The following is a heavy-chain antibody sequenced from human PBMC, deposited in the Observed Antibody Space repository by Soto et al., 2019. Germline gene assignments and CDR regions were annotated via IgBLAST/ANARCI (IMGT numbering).Heavy chain of an antibody. CDR3: AKDPLDYSNTPFYFDY. Sequence: PGGSLRLSCAAAGCTFSSYAMSWVRQAPGKGLEWISAISGSGGSTYYADSVKGRFTISRDNSKNTLYLQMNSLRAEDTAVYYCAKDPLDYSNTPFYFDYWGQGTLVTVSS. D-gene: IGHD4-4*01. CDR2: ISGSGGST. V-gene: IGHV3-23*01. CDR1: GCTFSSYA. J-gene: IGHJ4*02.